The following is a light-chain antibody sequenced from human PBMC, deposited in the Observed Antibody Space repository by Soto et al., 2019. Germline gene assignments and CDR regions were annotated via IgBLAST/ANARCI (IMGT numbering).Light chain of an antibody. CDR3: QQYNNWPLT. J-gene: IGKJ1*01. CDR2: EAS. V-gene: IGKV3-11*01. CDR1: QTVVVR. Sequence: ESVLTQSPGTLSLSRGERATLSCRASQTVVVRLAWYQHKPGQAPRLLIYEASNRAAGVPGRLSGSGYGTDLTITITRIQTEDFEVYYCQQYNNWPLTFGHGTKVDIK.